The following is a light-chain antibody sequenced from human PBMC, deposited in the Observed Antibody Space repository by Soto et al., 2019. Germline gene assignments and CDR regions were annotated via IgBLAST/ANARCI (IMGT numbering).Light chain of an antibody. V-gene: IGLV1-51*02. CDR2: ENN. CDR3: GAWDSSLSAGHV. Sequence: SVVTQAPSVCTAPGQKVTNYCSGSSSNIGNNYVSWYQHLPGTAPKLLIYENNKRPSGIPDRFSGSKSGTSATLGITGLQTGDEADYYCGAWDSSLSAGHVLGTGTKVTVL. CDR1: SSNIGNNY. J-gene: IGLJ1*01.